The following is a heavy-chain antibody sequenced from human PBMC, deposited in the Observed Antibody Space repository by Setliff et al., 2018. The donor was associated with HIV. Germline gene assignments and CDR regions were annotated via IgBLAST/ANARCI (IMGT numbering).Heavy chain of an antibody. V-gene: IGHV1-18*01. CDR1: GYSFTTYA. CDR3: ARARRDSYDRGRRNHYYIDV. D-gene: IGHD3-22*01. CDR2: ISAYNGNT. J-gene: IGHJ6*03. Sequence: ASVKVSCKASGYSFTTYAISWVRQAPGQGLEWMGWISAYNGNTLYAQKFQGRVTMTTDTPTSTAYMDLRSLRSDDTAVYYCARARRDSYDRGRRNHYYIDVWGKGTTVTVSS.